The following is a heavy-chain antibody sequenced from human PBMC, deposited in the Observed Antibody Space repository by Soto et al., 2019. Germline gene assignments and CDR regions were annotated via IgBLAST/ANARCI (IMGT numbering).Heavy chain of an antibody. CDR3: ARDTQDRGGDWYEYWFES. D-gene: IGHD2-21*02. J-gene: IGHJ5*01. CDR1: GGSIRDYF. CDR2: IYYTGRT. Sequence: QVQLQESGPGLVKPSETLSLTCTVSGGSIRDYFWRWIRQPPGKGLEWIGHIYYTGRTNSNSSLKSRVTMSLDTSKNQFSLKLPSVTAADTDVYYCARDTQDRGGDWYEYWFESWGQGPLVTGSS. V-gene: IGHV4-59*13.